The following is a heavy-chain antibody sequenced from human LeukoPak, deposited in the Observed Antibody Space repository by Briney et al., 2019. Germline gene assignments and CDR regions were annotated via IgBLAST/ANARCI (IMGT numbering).Heavy chain of an antibody. CDR3: ARSSGYYYFDY. V-gene: IGHV4-34*01. D-gene: IGHD3-22*01. Sequence: SETLSLTCTVYGGSFSGYYWNWIRQPPGKGLEWIGEINHSGSTNYNPSLKSRVTISVDTSENQFSLKLSSVTAADTAVYYCARSSGYYYFDYWGQGTLVTVSS. CDR2: INHSGST. CDR1: GGSFSGYY. J-gene: IGHJ4*02.